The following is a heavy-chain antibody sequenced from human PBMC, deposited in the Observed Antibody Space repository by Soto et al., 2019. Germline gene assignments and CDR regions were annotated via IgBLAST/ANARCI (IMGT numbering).Heavy chain of an antibody. V-gene: IGHV3-30*18. CDR3: AKGGCSSTSCYNFYYYMDV. J-gene: IGHJ6*03. Sequence: GGSLRLSCAASGFTFSSYGMHWVRQAPGKGLEWVAVISYDGSNKYYADSVKGRFTISRDNSKNTLYLQMNSLRAEDTAVYYCAKGGCSSTSCYNFYYYMDVWGKGTTVTVSS. CDR2: ISYDGSNK. D-gene: IGHD2-2*02. CDR1: GFTFSSYG.